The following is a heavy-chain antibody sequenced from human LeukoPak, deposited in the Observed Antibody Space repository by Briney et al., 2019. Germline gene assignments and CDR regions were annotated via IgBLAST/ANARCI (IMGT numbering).Heavy chain of an antibody. CDR2: ISYDGSNK. V-gene: IGHV3-30-3*01. J-gene: IGHJ4*02. Sequence: PGGSLRLSCAASGFTFSSYAMHWVRQAPGKGLGWVAVISYDGSNKYYPDSVKGRFTISRDNSKNTLYLQMNNLRPEDTAVYYCARAPGTWLDYYFDYWGQGTLVTVSS. CDR3: ARAPGTWLDYYFDY. D-gene: IGHD6-19*01. CDR1: GFTFSSYA.